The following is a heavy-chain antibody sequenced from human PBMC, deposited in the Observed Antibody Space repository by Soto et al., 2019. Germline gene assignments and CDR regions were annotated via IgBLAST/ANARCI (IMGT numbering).Heavy chain of an antibody. J-gene: IGHJ4*02. CDR1: VSTFSSYD. Sequence: GPLRLSCAAPVSTFSSYDMHWVRQAPGKGLEWVAVIWYDGSNKYYADSVKGRFTISRGNSKNTLYLQMNSLRAEDTAVYYCARESSYYYDKWSQGTLVTVSS. D-gene: IGHD3-22*01. CDR3: ARESSYYYDK. V-gene: IGHV3-33*08. CDR2: IWYDGSNK.